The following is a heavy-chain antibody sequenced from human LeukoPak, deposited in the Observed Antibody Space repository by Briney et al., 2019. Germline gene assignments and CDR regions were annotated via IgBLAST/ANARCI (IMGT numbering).Heavy chain of an antibody. V-gene: IGHV3-23*01. CDR1: GLTFSNYA. D-gene: IGHD1-26*01. CDR2: ISGGGSSE. J-gene: IGHJ4*02. Sequence: PGGSLRLSCAASGLTFSNYAMTWVRQAPGKGLQGVSAISGGGSSEYYADSVKGRFSISRDNSKNTVYLQMSSLRAEDTAVYYCARDLWLDSGSALDYWGQGSLVTVSS. CDR3: ARDLWLDSGSALDY.